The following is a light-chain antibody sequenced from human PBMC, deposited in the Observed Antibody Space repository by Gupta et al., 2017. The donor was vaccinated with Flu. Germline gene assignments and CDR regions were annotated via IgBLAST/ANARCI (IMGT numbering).Light chain of an antibody. J-gene: IGLJ2*01. CDR2: EVS. V-gene: IGLV2-14*03. CDR3: SSYTTSSSRI. Sequence: QSALTQPASVSGSPGQSITISCTGSSSDLGRYNYVSWYQQHPGKAPKVIIYEVSNRPSGVSDRFSGSKSGSTASLTIFGLQAEDEAHYYCSSYTTSSSRIFGGGTKVTVL. CDR1: SSDLGRYNY.